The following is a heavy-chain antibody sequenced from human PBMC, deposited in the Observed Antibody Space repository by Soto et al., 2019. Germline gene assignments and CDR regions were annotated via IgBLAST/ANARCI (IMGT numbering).Heavy chain of an antibody. CDR3: ARHGSSSGYEGDDAFDI. CDR2: IYYSGST. J-gene: IGHJ3*02. D-gene: IGHD3-22*01. V-gene: IGHV4-39*01. CDR1: GGSISSSSYY. Sequence: PSETLSLTCTVSGGSISSSSYYWGWIRQPPGKGLEWIGSIYYSGSTYYNPSLKSRVTISVDTSKNQFSLKLSSVTAADTAVYYCARHGSSSGYEGDDAFDIWGQGTMVTVSS.